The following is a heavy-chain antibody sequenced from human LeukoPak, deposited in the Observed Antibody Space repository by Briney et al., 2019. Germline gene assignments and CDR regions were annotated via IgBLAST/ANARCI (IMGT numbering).Heavy chain of an antibody. V-gene: IGHV1-46*01. Sequence: GASVKVSCKASGYTFTSYYMHWVRQAPGQGLEWMGIINPSGGSTSYAQKFQGRVTMTRDMSTSTVYMELSSLRSEDTAVYYCARSLYCSGGSCYSFFGPGNWFDPWGQGTLVTVSS. CDR1: GYTFTSYY. D-gene: IGHD2-15*01. CDR3: ARSLYCSGGSCYSFFGPGNWFDP. CDR2: INPSGGST. J-gene: IGHJ5*02.